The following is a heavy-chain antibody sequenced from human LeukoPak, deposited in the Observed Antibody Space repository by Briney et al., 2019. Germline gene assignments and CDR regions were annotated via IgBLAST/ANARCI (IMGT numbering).Heavy chain of an antibody. CDR1: GYTFSTYW. D-gene: IGHD1-1*01. CDR2: IYPADSNP. J-gene: IGHJ4*02. Sequence: RGESLKISCKCSGYTFSTYWIGWVRPMPGKGLEWMGIIYPADSNPRYSPSFQGQVTISADKSISTAYLQWSSLKASDSAMYYCVRHGLGTNWFGFDYWGQGTLVTVSS. CDR3: VRHGLGTNWFGFDY. V-gene: IGHV5-51*01.